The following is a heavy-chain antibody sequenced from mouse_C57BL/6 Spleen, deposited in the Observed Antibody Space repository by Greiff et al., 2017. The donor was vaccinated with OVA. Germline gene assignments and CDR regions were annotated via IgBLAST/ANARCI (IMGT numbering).Heavy chain of an antibody. Sequence: QVQLQQSGPELVKPGASVKISCKASGYAFSSSWMNWVKQRPGKGLEWIGRIYPGDGDTNYNGKFKGKDTLTADKSSSTAYMQLSSLTSEDSAVYFCAVMSVDYWGQGTTLTVSS. CDR3: AVMSVDY. CDR2: IYPGDGDT. CDR1: GYAFSSSW. V-gene: IGHV1-82*01. J-gene: IGHJ2*01.